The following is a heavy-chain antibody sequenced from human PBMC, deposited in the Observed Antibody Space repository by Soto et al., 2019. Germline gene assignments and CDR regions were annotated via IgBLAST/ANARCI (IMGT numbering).Heavy chain of an antibody. J-gene: IGHJ4*02. V-gene: IGHV3-7*01. CDR1: GFTFGNFW. Sequence: PGGSLRLSCAASGFTFGNFWMDWVRQAPGKGLEWLANISPDASEKHYVDSVQGRFTISRDNAKNSLYLQMRSLTAEDSALYYCSRSLDSWGQGTPVTVSS. CDR2: ISPDASEK. CDR3: SRSLDS.